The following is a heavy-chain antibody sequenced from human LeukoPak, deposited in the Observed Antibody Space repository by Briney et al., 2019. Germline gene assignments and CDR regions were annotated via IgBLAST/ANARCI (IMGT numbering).Heavy chain of an antibody. Sequence: SETLSLTCTVSGGSISGYYWSWIRQPPGKGLEWIAYIHYSGVTSYNPSLKSRVTISVDTSENHFSLRLNSVTAADTAVYYCVRTIPQGSGDYWGQRTLHTVSS. CDR2: IHYSGVT. J-gene: IGHJ4*02. V-gene: IGHV4-59*01. CDR1: GGSISGYY. CDR3: VRTIPQGSGDY. D-gene: IGHD3-10*01.